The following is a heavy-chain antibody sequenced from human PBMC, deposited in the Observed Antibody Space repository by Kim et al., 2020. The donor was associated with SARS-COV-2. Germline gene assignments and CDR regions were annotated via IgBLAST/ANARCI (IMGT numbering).Heavy chain of an antibody. CDR1: GFTLSNYA. V-gene: IGHV3-23*01. J-gene: IGHJ4*01. Sequence: GGSLRLSRAASGFTLSNYAMAWVRQAPGKGLEWVSTIGTGGDTYSADSVKGRFTISRDIFKNTLYLQTNSLRAEDTATYYCSKRGYCTGGACYSHFDYWG. CDR2: IGTGGDT. CDR3: SKRGYCTGGACYSHFDY. D-gene: IGHD2-21*02.